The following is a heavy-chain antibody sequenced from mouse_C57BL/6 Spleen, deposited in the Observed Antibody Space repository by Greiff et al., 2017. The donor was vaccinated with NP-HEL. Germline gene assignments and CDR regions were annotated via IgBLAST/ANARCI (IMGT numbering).Heavy chain of an antibody. D-gene: IGHD2-4*01. CDR2: IDPSDSYT. CDR3: TRWGLQFAY. Sequence: QVQLKQPGAELVMPGASVKLSCKASGYTFTSYWMHWVKQRPGQGLEWIGEIDPSDSYTNYNQKFKGKAILTADKSSSTAYMELRSLTSENSTIYYCTRWGLQFAYWGQGTLVTVSA. V-gene: IGHV1-69*01. CDR1: GYTFTSYW. J-gene: IGHJ3*01.